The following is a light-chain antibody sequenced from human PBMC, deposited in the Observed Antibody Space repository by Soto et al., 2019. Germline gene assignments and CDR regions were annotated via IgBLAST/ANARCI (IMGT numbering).Light chain of an antibody. V-gene: IGLV2-14*01. CDR2: EVR. Sequence: SVLAQPASVSGSPRQSITISCTGTSSDVGAYNYVSWYQQRPGKAPKLIISEVRNRPSGVSSRFSGSKSANTASLTISGLQAEDEADYYCSSYTRTSTQVFGTGTKVTVL. CDR1: SSDVGAYNY. J-gene: IGLJ1*01. CDR3: SSYTRTSTQV.